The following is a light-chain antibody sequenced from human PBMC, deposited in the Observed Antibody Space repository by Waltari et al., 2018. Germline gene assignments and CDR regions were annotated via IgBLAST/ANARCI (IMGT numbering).Light chain of an antibody. CDR1: QSISSY. CDR2: AAS. CDR3: QQSHSPPFT. J-gene: IGKJ3*01. Sequence: DIQMTQSPSSLSASVGDRVTITCRASQSISSYLNWYQQKPGKAPNLLIYAASSLQSGVPSRFSGSGSGTDFTLTITHLQPEDVATYFCQQSHSPPFTFGPGTKV. V-gene: IGKV1-39*01.